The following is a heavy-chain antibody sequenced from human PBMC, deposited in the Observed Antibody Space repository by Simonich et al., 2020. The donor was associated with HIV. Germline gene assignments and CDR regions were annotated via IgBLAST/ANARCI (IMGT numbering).Heavy chain of an antibody. CDR3: THWRITGNFDV. Sequence: QITLKESGPTLVKPTQTLTLTCTFSGFSLSTGGVGVGWFRQPPGKAREWLTLIYCDDDKRYIPSLKSRLIISKDTSKNQVVLTMTNMDPVDTATYYCTHWRITGNFDVWGPGTMVTVSS. D-gene: IGHD2-8*02. J-gene: IGHJ3*01. V-gene: IGHV2-5*02. CDR2: IYCDDDK. CDR1: GFSLSTGGVG.